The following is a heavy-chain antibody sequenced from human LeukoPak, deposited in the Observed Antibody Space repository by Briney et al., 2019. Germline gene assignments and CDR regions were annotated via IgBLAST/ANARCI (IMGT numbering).Heavy chain of an antibody. Sequence: GASVKVSCKASGYTFTGYYMHWVRQAPGQGLEWMGWMNPNSGGTNYAQKFQGRVTMTRDTSISTAYMELSRLRSDDTAVYYCARDSITLLHTFDIWGQGTMVTVSS. CDR1: GYTFTGYY. CDR3: ARDSITLLHTFDI. D-gene: IGHD3-16*01. V-gene: IGHV1-2*02. CDR2: MNPNSGGT. J-gene: IGHJ3*02.